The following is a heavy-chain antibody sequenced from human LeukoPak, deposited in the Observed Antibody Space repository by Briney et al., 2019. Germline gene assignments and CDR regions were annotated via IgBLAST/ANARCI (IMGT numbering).Heavy chain of an antibody. V-gene: IGHV4-59*08. CDR3: ARRLVVVTQDDAFDI. D-gene: IGHD3-22*01. CDR2: IYYSGST. CDR1: GGSISSYY. Sequence: PSETLSLTCTVSGGSISSYYWSWIRQPPGKGLEWIGYIYYSGSTNYNPYLKSRVTISVDTSKNQFSLKLSSVTAADTAVYYCARRLVVVTQDDAFDIWGQGTMVTVSS. J-gene: IGHJ3*02.